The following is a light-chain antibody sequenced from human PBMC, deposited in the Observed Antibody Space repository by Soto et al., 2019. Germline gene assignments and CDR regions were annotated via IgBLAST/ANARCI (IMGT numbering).Light chain of an antibody. Sequence: DIQMTQSPSTLSASVGDRITITCRASQSVSRRLAWYQQKPGKAPKLLIYDASSLESGVPSRFRGRGPGTEFTLNISSLQPDDCATYYCQTYNSYSLHTFGQGTKLEIK. CDR3: QTYNSYSLHT. CDR2: DAS. J-gene: IGKJ2*01. V-gene: IGKV1-5*01. CDR1: QSVSRR.